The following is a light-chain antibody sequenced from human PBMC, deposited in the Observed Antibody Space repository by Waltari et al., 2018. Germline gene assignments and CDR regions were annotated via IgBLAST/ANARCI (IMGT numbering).Light chain of an antibody. V-gene: IGLV1-44*01. CDR1: SSNIGGNS. J-gene: IGLJ3*02. CDR2: SDN. Sequence: QSLLTQPPSASGPPGQRVTIPCSGSSSNIGGNSVNWYQQVPGTAPKVLIFSDNQRPSGVPDRISGSKSGTSASLAISGLQSEDETDYYCAAWDDSLNGWVFGGGTRLTVL. CDR3: AAWDDSLNGWV.